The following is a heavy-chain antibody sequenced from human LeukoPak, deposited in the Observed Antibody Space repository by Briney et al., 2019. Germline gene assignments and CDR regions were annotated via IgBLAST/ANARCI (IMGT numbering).Heavy chain of an antibody. V-gene: IGHV3-7*01. CDR1: TFTFSSYW. D-gene: IGHD3-16*01. CDR2: IKDDGSEK. Sequence: GGSLRLSCAASTFTFSSYWTSWVRQAPGKGLEWVATIKDDGSEKFYVDSVSDRFTISRDNAKNSLYLRMNSLRAEDTAVYYCARRGTYQNWFDPWGQGTLVTVSS. CDR3: ARRGTYQNWFDP. J-gene: IGHJ5*02.